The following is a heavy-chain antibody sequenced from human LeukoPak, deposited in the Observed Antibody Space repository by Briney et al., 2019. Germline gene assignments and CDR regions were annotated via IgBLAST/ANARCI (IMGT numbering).Heavy chain of an antibody. Sequence: GGSLRLSCAASGVTFSNAWMSWVRQAPGKGLEWVGRIKSKTDGGTTDYAAPVKGRFTISRDDSKNTLYLQMNSLKTEDTAVYYCTTDPYYDSSGYYYGWDYWGQGTLVTVSS. J-gene: IGHJ4*02. CDR2: IKSKTDGGTT. D-gene: IGHD3-22*01. CDR1: GVTFSNAW. V-gene: IGHV3-15*01. CDR3: TTDPYYDSSGYYYGWDY.